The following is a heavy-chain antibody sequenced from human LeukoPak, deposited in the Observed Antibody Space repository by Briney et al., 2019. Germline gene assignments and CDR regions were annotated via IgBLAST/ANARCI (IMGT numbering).Heavy chain of an antibody. CDR1: GGTFSSYA. CDR2: IIPIFGTA. CDR3: AREGYYDSSGYRPA. V-gene: IGHV1-69*13. Sequence: GASVKVSCKASGGTFSSYAISWVRQAPGQGLEWMGGIIPIFGTANYAQKFQGRVTITADESTSTAYMELSSLRSEDTAVYYCAREGYYDSSGYRPAWGQGTLVTVSS. D-gene: IGHD3-22*01. J-gene: IGHJ4*02.